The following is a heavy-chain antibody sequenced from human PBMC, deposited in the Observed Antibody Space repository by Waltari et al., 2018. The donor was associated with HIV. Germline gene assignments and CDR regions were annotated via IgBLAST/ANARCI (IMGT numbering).Heavy chain of an antibody. Sequence: QEQLVESGGGVVQPGAVLRPSCAASGPRFFSNGLPWVRQAPGRGLEWVVAISYDGSKKYYGDSLRGRFIISRDNSKKTLYLQMNTLRPEDTAIYFCAKDSSQVHWFGESLALWGQGTLVIVSS. J-gene: IGHJ4*02. V-gene: IGHV3-30*18. CDR1: GPRFFSNG. D-gene: IGHD3-10*01. CDR2: ISYDGSKK. CDR3: AKDSSQVHWFGESLAL.